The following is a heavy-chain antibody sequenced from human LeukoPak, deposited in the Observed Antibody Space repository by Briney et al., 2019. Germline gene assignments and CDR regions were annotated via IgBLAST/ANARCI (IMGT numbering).Heavy chain of an antibody. CDR3: AKDFTDIVVVPAAPGGDY. V-gene: IGHV3-30*02. D-gene: IGHD2-2*01. J-gene: IGHJ4*02. CDR2: IRYDGSNK. Sequence: GGPLRLSCAASGFTFSSYGMHWVRQAPGKGLEWVAFIRYDGSNKYYADSVKGRFTISRDNSKNTLYLQMNSLRAEDTAVYYCAKDFTDIVVVPAAPGGDYWGQGTLVTVSS. CDR1: GFTFSSYG.